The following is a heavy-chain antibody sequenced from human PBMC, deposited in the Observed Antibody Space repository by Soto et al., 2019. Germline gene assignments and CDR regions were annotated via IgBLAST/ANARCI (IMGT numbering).Heavy chain of an antibody. CDR3: ARDGGKRYYDILTGFTPFDY. J-gene: IGHJ4*02. CDR2: INPNSGGT. D-gene: IGHD3-9*01. CDR1: GYTFTGYY. Sequence: QVQLVQSGAEVKKPGASVKVSCKASGYTFTGYYMHWVRQAPGQGLEWMGWINPNSGGTNYAQKFQGRVTMTRDTSISTAYMEQSRLRTDDTAVYYCARDGGKRYYDILTGFTPFDYWGQGTLVTVSS. V-gene: IGHV1-2*02.